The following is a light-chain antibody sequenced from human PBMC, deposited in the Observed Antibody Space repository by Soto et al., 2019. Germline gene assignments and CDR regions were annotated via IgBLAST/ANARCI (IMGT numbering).Light chain of an antibody. CDR1: SSDVGAYKY. CDR3: SSFTGTTTLDV. CDR2: GVS. V-gene: IGLV2-14*03. Sequence: QSALTQPASVSGSPGQSITISCTGTSSDVGAYKYVSWYQQHPGKVPKLIIYGVSTRPSGVSNRLSGSKSGNTAVLTISGQQPEDEADYYCSSFTGTTTLDVFGTGTKVTVL. J-gene: IGLJ1*01.